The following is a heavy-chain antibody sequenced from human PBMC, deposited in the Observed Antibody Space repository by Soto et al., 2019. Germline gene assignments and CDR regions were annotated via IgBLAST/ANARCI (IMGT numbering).Heavy chain of an antibody. J-gene: IGHJ4*02. V-gene: IGHV3-7*01. CDR3: ARLYGSVTSYDS. Sequence: EVQLVESGGGLVQPGGSLRLSCAASGFTFSDYWTSWVRQAPGKGLEWVASINQDGSDRRYVDSMRGRFTASRDNTKCSRYLEMKSRRVEATAVYFCARLYGSVTSYDSWGKGTLATVSS. CDR2: INQDGSDR. D-gene: IGHD6-19*01. CDR1: GFTFSDYW.